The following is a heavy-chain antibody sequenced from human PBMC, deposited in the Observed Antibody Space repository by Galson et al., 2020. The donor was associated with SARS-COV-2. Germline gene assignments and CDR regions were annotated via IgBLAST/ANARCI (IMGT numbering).Heavy chain of an antibody. CDR1: GFTFSSYE. V-gene: IGHV3-48*03. D-gene: IGHD1-26*01. CDR3: ASSGGEWELGDAFDI. Sequence: GESLKISCAASGFTFSSYEMNWVRQAPGKGLEWVSYISSSGSTIYYADSVKGRFTISRDNAKNSLYLQMNSLRAEDTAVYYCASSGGEWELGDAFDIWGQGTMVTVSS. J-gene: IGHJ3*02. CDR2: ISSSGSTI.